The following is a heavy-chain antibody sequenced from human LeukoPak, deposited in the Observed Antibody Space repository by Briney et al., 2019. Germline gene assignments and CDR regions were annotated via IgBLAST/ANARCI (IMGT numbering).Heavy chain of an antibody. Sequence: GGSLRLSCAASGFTVSSNYMSWVRQAPGKGLEWVSVIYSGSSTYYADSVKGRFTISRDNSKNTLYLQMNSLRAEDTAVYYCARGVLQYDILTGYYSYYFDYWGQGTLVTVSS. CDR3: ARGVLQYDILTGYYSYYFDY. CDR1: GFTVSSNY. V-gene: IGHV3-53*01. CDR2: IYSGSST. J-gene: IGHJ4*02. D-gene: IGHD3-9*01.